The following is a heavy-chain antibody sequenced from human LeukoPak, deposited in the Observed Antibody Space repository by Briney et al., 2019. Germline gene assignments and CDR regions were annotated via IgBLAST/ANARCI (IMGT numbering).Heavy chain of an antibody. CDR3: AKDAYLIAVAGNYFEY. J-gene: IGHJ4*02. CDR1: GFTFSSYA. Sequence: GGTLRLSCTASGFTFSSYAMSWVRQAPGKGLEWVSTISGSGGSTYYADSPKGRFTISRDNSKNTLYVQMNSLRPEDTAVYYCAKDAYLIAVAGNYFEYWGQGTLVTVSS. CDR2: ISGSGGST. D-gene: IGHD6-19*01. V-gene: IGHV3-23*01.